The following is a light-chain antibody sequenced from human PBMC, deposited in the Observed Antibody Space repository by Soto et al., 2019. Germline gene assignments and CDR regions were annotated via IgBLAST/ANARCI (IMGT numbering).Light chain of an antibody. CDR2: EVS. V-gene: IGLV2-14*01. CDR3: SSYTSSRTSDV. J-gene: IGLJ1*01. CDR1: SSDVGGYNY. Sequence: QSALTQPASVSGSPGQSITISCTGISSDVGGYNYVSWYQQHPGKAPKLMIYEVSNRPSGVSNRFSGSKSGNTASLTISGLQAEDEADYYCSSYTSSRTSDVFGTGLKVTVL.